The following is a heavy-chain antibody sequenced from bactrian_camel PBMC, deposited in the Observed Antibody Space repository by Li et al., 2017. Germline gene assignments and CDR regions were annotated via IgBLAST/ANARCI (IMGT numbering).Heavy chain of an antibody. D-gene: IGHD2*01. J-gene: IGHJ6*01. CDR1: GLTFSTYD. V-gene: IGHV3-2*01. Sequence: HVQLVESGGDLVQPGGSLRLSCAASGLTFSTYDMTWVRQTPGKGLEWVASIRNDGRSDLTYYTDSVKGRFTISRVSAKNTVHLQMNSQKSEDTALYYCATCTQPFYYSGYGDQSDFGYWGQGTQVTVS. CDR2: IRNDGRSDLT. CDR3: ATCTQPFYYSGYGDQSDFGY.